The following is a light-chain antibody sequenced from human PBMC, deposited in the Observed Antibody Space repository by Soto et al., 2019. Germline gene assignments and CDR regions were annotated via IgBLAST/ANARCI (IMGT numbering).Light chain of an antibody. CDR1: QSVSSSY. CDR2: GAS. Sequence: EIVLTQSPATLSLSPGERATLSCRASQSVSSSYLAWYQQKPGQTPSLLIYGASSRATGIPDGFSGSGSGTDFTLTISRLEPEDFAVYYCQQYGSSPPITFGQGTRLEIK. J-gene: IGKJ5*01. CDR3: QQYGSSPPIT. V-gene: IGKV3-20*01.